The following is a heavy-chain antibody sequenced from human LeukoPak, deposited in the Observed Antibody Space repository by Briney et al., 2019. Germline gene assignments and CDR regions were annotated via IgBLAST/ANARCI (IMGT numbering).Heavy chain of an antibody. CDR2: IRSKAYGGTT. D-gene: IGHD3-3*01. CDR3: TRVDGAFWSGYFDY. J-gene: IGHJ4*02. V-gene: IGHV3-49*03. CDR1: GFTFGDYA. Sequence: PGGSLRLSCTASGFTFGDYAMSWFRQAPGKGLEWVGFIRSKAYGGTTEYAASVKGRFTISRDDSRSIAYLQMNSLKTEDTAVYYCTRVDGAFWSGYFDYWGQGTLVTVSS.